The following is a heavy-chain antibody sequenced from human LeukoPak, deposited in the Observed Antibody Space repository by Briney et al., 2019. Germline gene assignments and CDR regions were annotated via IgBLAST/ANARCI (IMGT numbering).Heavy chain of an antibody. V-gene: IGHV1-69*01. Sequence: SSGKVSCKASGGTFSSYAISLVRQAPGHGLEWMGGIIAIFGTADYAQKFQVRVTITPAEATSPASMELSSLRFEDPTMCHCASRTPRYCSSTSCPGDYFDYWGQGTLVTVSS. CDR3: ASRTPRYCSSTSCPGDYFDY. J-gene: IGHJ4*02. D-gene: IGHD2-2*01. CDR2: IIAIFGTA. CDR1: GGTFSSYA.